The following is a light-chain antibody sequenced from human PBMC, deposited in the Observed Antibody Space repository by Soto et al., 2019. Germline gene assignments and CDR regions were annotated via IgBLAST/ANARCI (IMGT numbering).Light chain of an antibody. V-gene: IGKV3-15*01. CDR3: QQYDNWPWT. Sequence: EVVMTQSTATLSVSPGERATLSCRASQSVGTDLAWYQQIPGQTPRLLMYGASTRATGVPARFSGTGSGTEFTLTISSLQSEDFAVYYCQQYDNWPWTFGQGTKVEIK. CDR1: QSVGTD. CDR2: GAS. J-gene: IGKJ1*01.